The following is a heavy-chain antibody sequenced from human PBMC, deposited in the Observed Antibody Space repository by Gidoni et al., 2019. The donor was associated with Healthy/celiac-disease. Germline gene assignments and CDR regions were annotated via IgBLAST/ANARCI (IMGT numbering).Heavy chain of an antibody. D-gene: IGHD2-2*01. Sequence: QVQLVQSGAEVKKPGSSVKLSCKASGGTFSSYSTSWVQQAPGQGLEWMGGIIPIVGTANYAQKFQGRVTISADKSTSTAYMELSSLRSEDTAVYYCARESGVVVVPAASYYGMDVWGHGTTVTVSS. V-gene: IGHV1-69*06. J-gene: IGHJ6*02. CDR2: IIPIVGTA. CDR3: ARESGVVVVPAASYYGMDV. CDR1: GGTFSSYS.